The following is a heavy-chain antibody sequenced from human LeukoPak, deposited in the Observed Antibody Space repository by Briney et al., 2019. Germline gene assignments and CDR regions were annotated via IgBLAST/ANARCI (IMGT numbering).Heavy chain of an antibody. CDR3: AKEREGALGY. Sequence: GGSLRLSCAASGFTFSSYSMNWVRQAPGKGLVWVSRINSDGSSTNYADSVKGRYTISRDNAKNTLYLQMNSLRAEDTAVYYCAKEREGALGYWGQGTQVTVCS. CDR1: GFTFSSYS. D-gene: IGHD1-26*01. J-gene: IGHJ4*02. CDR2: INSDGSST. V-gene: IGHV3-74*01.